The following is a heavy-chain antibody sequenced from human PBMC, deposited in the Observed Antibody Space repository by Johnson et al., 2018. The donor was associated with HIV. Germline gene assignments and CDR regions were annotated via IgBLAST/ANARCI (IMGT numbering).Heavy chain of an antibody. CDR2: ISSSGCS. J-gene: IGHJ3*02. Sequence: EVQLVESGGGVVQPGRSLRLSCAASGFTFSSYGIHWVRQAPGKGLAWVSYISSSGCSYYADPVQGRFTIARDNSKNTLYLQKNSLGAEDKAVYYCARDRSVTVFCYDAFDIWGQGTMVTVSS. CDR3: ARDRSVTVFCYDAFDI. CDR1: GFTFSSYG. D-gene: IGHD3-9*01. V-gene: IGHV3-48*01.